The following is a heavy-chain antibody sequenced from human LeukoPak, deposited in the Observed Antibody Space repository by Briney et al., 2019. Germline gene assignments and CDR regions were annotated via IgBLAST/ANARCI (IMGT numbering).Heavy chain of an antibody. J-gene: IGHJ4*02. CDR3: ARVGYYDSSGTFDY. D-gene: IGHD3-22*01. CDR1: GGSISSYY. V-gene: IGHV4-59*01. CDR2: IYYSGST. Sequence: SETLSLTCTISGGSISSYYWSWIRQPPGKGLEWIGYIYYSGSTNYNPSLKSRVTISVDTSKNQFSLKLSSVTAADTAVYYCARVGYYDSSGTFDYWGQGTLVTVSS.